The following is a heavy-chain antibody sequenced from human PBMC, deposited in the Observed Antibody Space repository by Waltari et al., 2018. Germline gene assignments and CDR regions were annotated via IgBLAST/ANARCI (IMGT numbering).Heavy chain of an antibody. CDR1: GGTFSSYA. CDR3: ARADGDYGAKDYYYGMDV. CDR2: IIPIFGTA. Sequence: QVQLVQSGAEVKKPGSSVQVSCKASGGTFSSYAISWVRQAPGQGLEWMGGIIPIFGTANYAQKFQGRVTITADESTSTAYMELSSLRAEDTAVYYCARADGDYGAKDYYYGMDVWGQGTTVTVSS. J-gene: IGHJ6*02. V-gene: IGHV1-69*13. D-gene: IGHD4-17*01.